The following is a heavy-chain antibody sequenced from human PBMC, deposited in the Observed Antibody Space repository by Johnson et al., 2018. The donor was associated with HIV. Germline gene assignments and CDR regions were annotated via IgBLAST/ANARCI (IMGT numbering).Heavy chain of an antibody. CDR2: MSYAGRNK. Sequence: QVQLVESGGGVVQPGRSLRLSCVASGFTLSTYGMHWVRQAPGKGLEWVAAMSYAGRNKYYADSVKGRFTISRDSSKNTLYLQMNSLRPEDTAVYYCAKDRNWGRLFDGFDIWGRGTMVTVSS. CDR1: GFTLSTYG. J-gene: IGHJ3*02. V-gene: IGHV3-30*18. CDR3: AKDRNWGRLFDGFDI. D-gene: IGHD7-27*01.